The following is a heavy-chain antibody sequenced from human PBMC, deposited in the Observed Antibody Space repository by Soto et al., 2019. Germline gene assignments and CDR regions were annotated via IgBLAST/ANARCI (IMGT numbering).Heavy chain of an antibody. D-gene: IGHD6-13*01. Sequence: QVQLVQSGAEAKQSGASVKVSCKASGYDFTAYDINWVRQASGQGLEWMGWMNPINGATGTARRFPGRVSLSRNTATGTAYLELTSLRSDDTAVYYCGRGPSPRAPAGGTPYYYAMDVWGQGTTVTVSS. CDR2: MNPINGAT. CDR3: GRGPSPRAPAGGTPYYYAMDV. J-gene: IGHJ6*02. V-gene: IGHV1-8*02. CDR1: GYDFTAYD.